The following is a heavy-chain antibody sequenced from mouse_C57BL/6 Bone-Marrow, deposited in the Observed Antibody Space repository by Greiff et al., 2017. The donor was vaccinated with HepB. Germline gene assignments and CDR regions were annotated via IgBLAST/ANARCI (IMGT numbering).Heavy chain of an antibody. CDR3: TRDNYYGSSLFDY. CDR2: INYDGSST. Sequence: EVMLVESEGGLVQPGSSMKLSCTASGFTFSDYYMAWVRQVPEKGLEWVANINYDGSSTYYLDSLKSRFIISRDNAKNILYLQMSSLTSEDTATYYCTRDNYYGSSLFDYWGQSPTLTVSS. J-gene: IGHJ2*01. CDR1: GFTFSDYY. V-gene: IGHV5-16*01. D-gene: IGHD1-1*01.